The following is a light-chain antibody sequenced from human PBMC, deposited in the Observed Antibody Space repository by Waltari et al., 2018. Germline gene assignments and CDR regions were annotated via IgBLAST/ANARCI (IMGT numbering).Light chain of an antibody. CDR1: NIGSKP. J-gene: IGLJ3*02. CDR2: YDN. V-gene: IGLV3-21*04. Sequence: SYFLTQPPSLSVAPGETARISCGGTNIGSKPVHWYQQKAGQAPLLVIYYDNDRASGIPERFSGSNSGNTATLTISRVAAGDEADYFCQVWDSSSGHWVFGGGTELTVL. CDR3: QVWDSSSGHWV.